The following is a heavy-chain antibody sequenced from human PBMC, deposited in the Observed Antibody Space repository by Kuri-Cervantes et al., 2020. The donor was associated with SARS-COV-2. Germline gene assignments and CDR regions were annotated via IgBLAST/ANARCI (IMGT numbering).Heavy chain of an antibody. CDR2: IIPIIGTA. CDR1: GGTFSSYA. J-gene: IGHJ4*02. D-gene: IGHD6-13*01. Sequence: SVKVSCKASGGTFSSYAISWVRQAPGQGLEWMGGIIPIIGTANYAQKFQGRVTITADESTSTAYMELSSLRSEDTAVYYCARGTTGSRCGLDYWGQGTRVTVSS. CDR3: ARGTTGSRCGLDY. V-gene: IGHV1-69*13.